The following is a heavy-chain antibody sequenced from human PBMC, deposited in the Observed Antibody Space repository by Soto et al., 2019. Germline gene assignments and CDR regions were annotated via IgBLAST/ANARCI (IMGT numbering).Heavy chain of an antibody. CDR1: GFTFSSYS. CDR2: ISSSSSYI. J-gene: IGHJ4*02. Sequence: PGGSLRLSCAASGFTFSSYSMNWVRQAPGKGLEWVSSISSSSSYIYYADSVKGRFTISRDNAKNSLYLQMNSLRAEDTAVYYCARVDFDWFPGRDWGQGTLVTVSS. V-gene: IGHV3-21*01. CDR3: ARVDFDWFPGRD. D-gene: IGHD3-9*01.